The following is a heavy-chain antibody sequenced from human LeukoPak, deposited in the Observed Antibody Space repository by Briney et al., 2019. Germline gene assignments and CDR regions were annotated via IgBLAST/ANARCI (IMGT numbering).Heavy chain of an antibody. V-gene: IGHV4-30-4*08. D-gene: IGHD2-21*01. CDR3: ASYSSASAFDY. CDR2: IYYSGST. Sequence: PSQTLSLTCTVSGGSISSGDYYWGWIRQPPGKGLEWIGYIYYSGSTYYNPSLKSRVTISVDTSKNQFSLKLSSVTAADTAVYYCASYSSASAFDYWGQGTLVTVSS. CDR1: GGSISSGDYY. J-gene: IGHJ4*02.